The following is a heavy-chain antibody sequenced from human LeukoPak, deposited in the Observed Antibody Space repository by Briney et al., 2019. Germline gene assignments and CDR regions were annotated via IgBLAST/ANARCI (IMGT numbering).Heavy chain of an antibody. D-gene: IGHD3-10*01. CDR1: GFISTSDW. CDR3: ASSSWYFRL. J-gene: IGHJ2*01. V-gene: IGHV3-7*01. CDR2: MKYDGSGI. Sequence: GGSLRLSCVASGFISTSDWMTWVRQAPGKGLEWVANMKYDGSGIHYVDSVKGRFTISRDNAKNSVYLQMNSLRAEDTAVYYCASSSWYFRLWGRGTLVTVSS.